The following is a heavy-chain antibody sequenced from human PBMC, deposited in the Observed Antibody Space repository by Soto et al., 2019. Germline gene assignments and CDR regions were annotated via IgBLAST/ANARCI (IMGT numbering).Heavy chain of an antibody. CDR3: ARVGSRYCSGGSCYSGYYFDY. CDR1: GFTFSSYA. V-gene: IGHV3-23*01. CDR2: ISADTDRT. Sequence: GGSLRLSCAASGFTFSSYATSWVRQAPGKGLEWVSTISADTDRTYYADAVKGRFTISRNNFKNTQSLQINSRRGEDTAVYYCARVGSRYCSGGSCYSGYYFDYWGQGTRVTVSS. J-gene: IGHJ4*02. D-gene: IGHD2-15*01.